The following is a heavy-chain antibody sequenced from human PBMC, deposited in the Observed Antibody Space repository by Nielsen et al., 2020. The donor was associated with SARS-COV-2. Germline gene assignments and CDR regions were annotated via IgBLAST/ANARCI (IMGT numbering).Heavy chain of an antibody. V-gene: IGHV1-24*01. D-gene: IGHD2-15*01. CDR2: FDPEDGET. CDR1: GYTLTELS. Sequence: ASVKVSCKVSGYTLTELSMHWVRQAPGKGLEWMGGFDPEDGETIYAQKFQGRVTMTEDTSTDTAYMELSSLRSEDTAVYYCARAGGYCSGGSCYGMDVWGQGTTVTVSS. CDR3: ARAGGYCSGGSCYGMDV. J-gene: IGHJ6*02.